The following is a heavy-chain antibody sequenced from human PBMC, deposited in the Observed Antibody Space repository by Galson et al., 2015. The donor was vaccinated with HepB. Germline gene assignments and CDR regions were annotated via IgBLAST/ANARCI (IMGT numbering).Heavy chain of an antibody. CDR3: AASKYSSSGHAFDI. CDR1: GYTLTELS. Sequence: SVKVSCKVSGYTLTELSMHWVRQAPGKGLEWMGGFDPEDGETIYAQKFQGRVTMTEDTSTDTAYMELSSLRSEDTAVYYCAASKYSSSGHAFDIWGQGTMVTVSS. D-gene: IGHD6-6*01. J-gene: IGHJ3*02. CDR2: FDPEDGET. V-gene: IGHV1-24*01.